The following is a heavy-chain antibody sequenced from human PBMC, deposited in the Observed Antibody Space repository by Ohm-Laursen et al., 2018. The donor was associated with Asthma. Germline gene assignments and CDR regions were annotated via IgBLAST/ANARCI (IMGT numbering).Heavy chain of an antibody. CDR1: GYRFTSYW. Sequence: ESLKISCKASGYRFTSYWIAWVRQMPGKGLEWMGIIYPGDSDTRYSPSFQGQVTISADTSISTAYLQWSSLKASDTAMYYCARRSGGYCTSTTCFLDFWGQGTLVTVSS. J-gene: IGHJ4*02. D-gene: IGHD2-2*01. CDR3: ARRSGGYCTSTTCFLDF. CDR2: IYPGDSDT. V-gene: IGHV5-51*01.